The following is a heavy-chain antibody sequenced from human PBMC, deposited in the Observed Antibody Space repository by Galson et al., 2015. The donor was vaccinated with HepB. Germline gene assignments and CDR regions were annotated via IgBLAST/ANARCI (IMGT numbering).Heavy chain of an antibody. D-gene: IGHD3-10*01. CDR3: AKTEGTMVRGVITPEATDY. Sequence: SLRLSCAASGFTFSSYGMHWVRQAPGKGLEWVAVISYDGSNKYYADSVKGRFTISRDNSKNTLYLQMNSLRAEGTAVYYCAKTEGTMVRGVITPEATDYWGQGTLVTVSS. J-gene: IGHJ4*02. CDR2: ISYDGSNK. CDR1: GFTFSSYG. V-gene: IGHV3-30*18.